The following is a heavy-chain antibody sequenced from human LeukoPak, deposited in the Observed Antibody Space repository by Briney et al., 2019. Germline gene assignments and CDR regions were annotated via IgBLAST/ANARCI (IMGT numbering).Heavy chain of an antibody. CDR3: ARVNSYGYPEFDY. CDR1: GFTVSSNC. V-gene: IGHV3-53*01. D-gene: IGHD5-18*01. J-gene: IGHJ4*02. CDR2: IYSGGST. Sequence: GGSLRLSCAASGFTVSSNCMSWVRQAPGKGLEWVSVIYSGGSTYYADSVKGRFTISRDNAKNSLYLQMNSLRAEDTAVYYCARVNSYGYPEFDYWGQGTLVTVSS.